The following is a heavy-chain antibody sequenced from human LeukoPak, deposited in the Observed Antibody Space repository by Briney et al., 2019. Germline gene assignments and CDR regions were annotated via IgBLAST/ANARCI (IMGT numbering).Heavy chain of an antibody. D-gene: IGHD2-15*01. CDR2: IIPIFGTA. J-gene: IGHJ4*02. CDR3: ARSVVVVAATQYYFDY. V-gene: IGHV1-69*13. Sequence: ASVKVSCKASGGTFSSYAISWVRQAPGQGLEWTGGIIPIFGTANYAQKFQGRVTITADESTSTAYMELSSLRSEDTAVYYCARSVVVVAATQYYFDYWGQGTLVTVSS. CDR1: GGTFSSYA.